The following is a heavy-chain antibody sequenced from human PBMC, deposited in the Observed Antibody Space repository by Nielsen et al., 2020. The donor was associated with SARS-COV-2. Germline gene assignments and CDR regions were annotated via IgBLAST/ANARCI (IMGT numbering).Heavy chain of an antibody. Sequence: SETLSLTCTVSSDSISRSNYYWGWIRQPPGKGLEWIGSISYSGSTYYNPSLKSRVTISVDTSKNQFSLKLSSVTAADTAVYYCAREGNYYGSAGVEEWFDPWGHGTLVTVSS. CDR2: ISYSGST. CDR1: SDSISRSNYY. J-gene: IGHJ5*02. V-gene: IGHV4-39*07. D-gene: IGHD3-10*01. CDR3: AREGNYYGSAGVEEWFDP.